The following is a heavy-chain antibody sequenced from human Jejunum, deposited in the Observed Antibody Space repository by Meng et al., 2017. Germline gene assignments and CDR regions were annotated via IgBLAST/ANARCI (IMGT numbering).Heavy chain of an antibody. V-gene: IGHV4-61*08. CDR2: AGANFQSGT. D-gene: IGHD3-16*01. CDR3: ARDYWGSLDY. CDR1: RVSVSSPDYQ. Sequence: VPLHEYAPGLGGPSETPSHTGTLSRVSVSSPDYQWGWIRQPPGKGLEWIGYAGANFQSGTNHNPSLKSRVTISLDTSKNQFSLKLTSVNAADTAVYYCARDYWGSLDYWGQGILVTVSS. J-gene: IGHJ4*02.